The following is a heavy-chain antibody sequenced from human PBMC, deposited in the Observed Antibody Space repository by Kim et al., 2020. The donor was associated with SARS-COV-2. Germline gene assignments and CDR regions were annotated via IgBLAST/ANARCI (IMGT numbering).Heavy chain of an antibody. CDR1: GFSLTTGRVG. V-gene: IGHV2-5*01. D-gene: IGHD6-6*01. J-gene: IGHJ5*02. Sequence: SGPTLVNPTQTLTLTCTFSGFSLTTGRVGVGWFRQPPGKALEWLALIYSSDEKHYRPSLKSRLIITKDTSKNQVLLTMTNMDPVDTATYYCSHRRPPSSGDWFDPWGQGTLVAVSS. CDR2: IYSSDEK. CDR3: SHRRPPSSGDWFDP.